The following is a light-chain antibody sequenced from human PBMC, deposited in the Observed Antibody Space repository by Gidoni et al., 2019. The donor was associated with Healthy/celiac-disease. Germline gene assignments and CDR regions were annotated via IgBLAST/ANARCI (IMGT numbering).Light chain of an antibody. J-gene: IGKJ2*01. V-gene: IGKV1-33*01. Sequence: DIQMTQSPSSLSASVGDRVTITCQASQDISNYLNWYQQKPGKAPKLLIYDASNLETGVPSRFSGSGSGTDFTFTISSLQPEDIATYYCQQNDNLLRGLFGQGTKLEIK. CDR2: DAS. CDR3: QQNDNLLRGL. CDR1: QDISNY.